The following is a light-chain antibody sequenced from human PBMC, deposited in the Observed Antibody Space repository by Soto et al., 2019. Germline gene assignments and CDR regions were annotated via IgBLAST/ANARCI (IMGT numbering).Light chain of an antibody. CDR2: KAS. CDR3: QHYNSYSEA. Sequence: DIQLTQSPSSLSASVGDRVTVTCQASQDIKIYLNWYQQKPGKAPKLLIYKASTLKSGVPSRFSGSGSGTEFTLTISSLQPDDFATYYCQHYNSYSEAFGQGTKVDIK. CDR1: QDIKIY. V-gene: IGKV1-5*03. J-gene: IGKJ1*01.